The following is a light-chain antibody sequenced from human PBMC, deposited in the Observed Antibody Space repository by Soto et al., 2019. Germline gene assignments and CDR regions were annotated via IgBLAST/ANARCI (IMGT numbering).Light chain of an antibody. CDR1: SSDIGGYNY. V-gene: IGLV2-14*01. J-gene: IGLJ2*01. CDR3: SSYTSSSTRGV. CDR2: DVS. Sequence: QAASVSGSPGQSITISCTGTSSDIGGYNYVSWYQQHPGKAPKLMIYDVSNRPSGVSNRFSGSKSGNTASLTISGLQAEDEADYYCSSYTSSSTRGVFGGGTKLTVL.